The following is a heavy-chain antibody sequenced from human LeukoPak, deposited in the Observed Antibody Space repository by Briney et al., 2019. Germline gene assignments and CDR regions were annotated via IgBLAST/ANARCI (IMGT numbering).Heavy chain of an antibody. CDR2: MYYTGTT. D-gene: IGHD6-19*01. J-gene: IGHJ4*02. V-gene: IGHV4-59*11. Sequence: SETLSLTCTVSGDSMNSHYWSWIRQPPGKGLEWIGYMYYTGTTNYNPSLKSRVTISIDASKNQFSLKLSSVTAADTAVYYCARGRSGYSSGWYPYWGQGTLVTVSS. CDR3: ARGRSGYSSGWYPY. CDR1: GDSMNSHY.